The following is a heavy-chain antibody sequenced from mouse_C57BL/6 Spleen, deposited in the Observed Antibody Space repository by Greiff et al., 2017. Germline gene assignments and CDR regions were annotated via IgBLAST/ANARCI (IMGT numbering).Heavy chain of an antibody. J-gene: IGHJ3*01. Sequence: QVQLQQPGAELVRPGSSVKLSCKASGYTFTSYWMDWVKQRPGQGLEWIGNIYPSDSETHYNQKFKDKARLTVDKSSSTAYMQLSSLTSEDSAVYYCAREDYGSRYGFAYWGQGTLVTVSA. V-gene: IGHV1-61*01. CDR1: GYTFTSYW. D-gene: IGHD1-1*01. CDR2: IYPSDSET. CDR3: AREDYGSRYGFAY.